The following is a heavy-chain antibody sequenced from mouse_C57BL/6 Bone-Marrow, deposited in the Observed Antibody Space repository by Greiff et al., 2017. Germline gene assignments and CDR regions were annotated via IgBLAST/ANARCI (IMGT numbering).Heavy chain of an antibody. Sequence: EVKVVESGECLVKPGGSLKLSCAASGFTFSSYAMSWVRQTPEKRLEWVAYISSGGDYIYYADTVKGRFTISRDNARNTLYLQMSSLMSEDTAMYYCTRDRRRAMDDWGQGTSVTVSS. V-gene: IGHV5-9-1*02. CDR3: TRDRRRAMDD. CDR2: ISSGGDYI. J-gene: IGHJ4*01. CDR1: GFTFSSYA. D-gene: IGHD2-14*01.